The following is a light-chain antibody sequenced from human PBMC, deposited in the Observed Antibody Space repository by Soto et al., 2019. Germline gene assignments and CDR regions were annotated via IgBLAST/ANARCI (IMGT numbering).Light chain of an antibody. V-gene: IGLV2-23*02. Sequence: QSALTQPASVSGSPGQSITISCTGTSSDVGSYDAVSWYQHHPGKVPKLMIYEVNKRPSGVSYRFSGSKSGNTASLTISGLQAEDEADYYRCSYAGTSYVFVSGTKVTVL. J-gene: IGLJ1*01. CDR1: SSDVGSYDA. CDR3: CSYAGTSYV. CDR2: EVN.